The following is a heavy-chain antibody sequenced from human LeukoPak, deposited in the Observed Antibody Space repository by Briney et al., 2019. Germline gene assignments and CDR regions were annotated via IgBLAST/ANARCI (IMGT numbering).Heavy chain of an antibody. D-gene: IGHD3-10*01. CDR1: GFTFRTSD. Sequence: GTSLRLSCATSGFTFRTSDVHWVRQASGKGLEWVALISSVGLNTYCADSGKGRFTVSRDSSKDILYLQMNSLRADDTAIYYCAKDHAGSGRAFEYWGQGTLVTVSS. J-gene: IGHJ4*02. V-gene: IGHV3-30*04. CDR2: ISSVGLNT. CDR3: AKDHAGSGRAFEY.